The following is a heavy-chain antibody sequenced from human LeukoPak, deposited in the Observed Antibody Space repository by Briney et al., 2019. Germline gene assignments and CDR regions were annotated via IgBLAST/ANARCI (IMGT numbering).Heavy chain of an antibody. Sequence: SETLSLTCAVYGGSFSGYYWSWIRQPPGKGLEWIGEINHSGSTNYNPSLKSRVTISVDTSKNQFSLKLSSVTAADTAVYYCARGPPYDFWSGYYNNWFDPWGQGTLVTVSS. CDR2: INHSGST. J-gene: IGHJ5*02. D-gene: IGHD3-3*01. CDR1: GGSFSGYY. CDR3: ARGPPYDFWSGYYNNWFDP. V-gene: IGHV4-34*01.